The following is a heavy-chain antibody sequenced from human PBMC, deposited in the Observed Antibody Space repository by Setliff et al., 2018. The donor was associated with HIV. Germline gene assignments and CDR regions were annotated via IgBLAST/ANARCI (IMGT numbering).Heavy chain of an antibody. CDR1: GYTFTAYY. CDR2: INPNSGDT. D-gene: IGHD3-22*01. CDR3: ARVYDSSGYSLSIPGY. J-gene: IGHJ4*01. Sequence: VASVKVSCKASGYTFTAYYAHWVRQAPGQGLEWMGRINPNSGDTIYAQKFQGRVSMTRDTFSSTAYMELSSLRSDDTAVYYCARVYDSSGYSLSIPGYWGQGTLVTVSS. V-gene: IGHV1-2*06.